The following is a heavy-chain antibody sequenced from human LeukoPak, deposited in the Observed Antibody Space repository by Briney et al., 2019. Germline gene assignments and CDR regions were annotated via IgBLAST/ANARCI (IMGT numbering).Heavy chain of an antibody. V-gene: IGHV3-21*04. Sequence: GGSLRLSCAASGFTFTNYSMNWVRQAPGKGLEWVSSISRSSSYIYYAASVKGRFTISRDNAKNSLYLQMNSLRVEDTAVYCCARENTHDYGLLVWGQGTLVTVSS. J-gene: IGHJ4*02. CDR3: ARENTHDYGLLV. D-gene: IGHD4-17*01. CDR2: ISRSSSYI. CDR1: GFTFTNYS.